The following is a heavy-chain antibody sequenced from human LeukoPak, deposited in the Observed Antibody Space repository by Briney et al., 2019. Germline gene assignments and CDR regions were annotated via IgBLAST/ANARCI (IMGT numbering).Heavy chain of an antibody. J-gene: IGHJ4*02. V-gene: IGHV4-61*05. CDR3: ARGRWTEGYYFDY. D-gene: IGHD5-24*01. CDR1: GGSISSSSYY. CDR2: IYYSGST. Sequence: SETLSLTCTVSGGSISSSSYYWGWIRQPPGKGLEWIGYIYYSGSTNYNPSLKSRVTISVDTSKNQFSLRLSSVTAADTAVYYCARGRWTEGYYFDYWGQGTLVTVSS.